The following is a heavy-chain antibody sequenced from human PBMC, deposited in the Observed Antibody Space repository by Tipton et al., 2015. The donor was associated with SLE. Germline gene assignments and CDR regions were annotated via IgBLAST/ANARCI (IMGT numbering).Heavy chain of an antibody. J-gene: IGHJ4*02. CDR2: ISHSGTT. V-gene: IGHV4-34*01. D-gene: IGHD3-16*01. Sequence: TLSLTCAVYGGFFSGHYCTWIRQSPGKGLEWIGDISHSGTTSYNSSLRGRVTISGDTSKNQFSLKLFSVTAADTAVYYCARVTSTATYYEDFWGQGTLVTVSS. CDR3: ARVTSTATYYEDF. CDR1: GGFFSGHY.